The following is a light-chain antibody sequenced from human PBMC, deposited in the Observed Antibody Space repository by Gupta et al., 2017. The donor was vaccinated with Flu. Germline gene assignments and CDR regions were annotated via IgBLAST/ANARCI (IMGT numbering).Light chain of an antibody. CDR2: GAS. CDR1: QSGNSSD. CDR3: QQYDISPVT. V-gene: IGKV3-20*01. J-gene: IGKJ2*01. Sequence: GTLAWARGERGNIAGRASQSGNSSDLAWYEQKPGQAPRLLIDGASKRATGIPDRFSGSGSGTDFTLTISRLEPEDFVVYYCQQYDISPVTFGQGTKLEIK.